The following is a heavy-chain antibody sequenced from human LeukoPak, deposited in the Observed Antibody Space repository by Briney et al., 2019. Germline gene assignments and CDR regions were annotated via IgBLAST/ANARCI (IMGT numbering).Heavy chain of an antibody. J-gene: IGHJ4*02. CDR1: GYTFTSYA. Sequence: GASVKVSCKASGYTFTSYAMHWVRQAPGQRLEWMGWINAGNGNTKYSQKFQGRVTITRDTSTDTAYMELSSLRSEDTAVYYCASSYCGGDCYSGIFDYWGQGTLVTVSS. V-gene: IGHV1-3*01. CDR3: ASSYCGGDCYSGIFDY. D-gene: IGHD2-21*02. CDR2: INAGNGNT.